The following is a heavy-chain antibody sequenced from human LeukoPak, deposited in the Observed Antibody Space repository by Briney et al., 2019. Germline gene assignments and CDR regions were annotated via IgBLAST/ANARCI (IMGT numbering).Heavy chain of an antibody. J-gene: IGHJ4*02. CDR1: GFTFSSYA. Sequence: HSGGSLRLSCAASGFTFSSYAMSWVRQAPGKGLEWVSAISGSGGSTYYADSVKGRFTISRDDSKNTLSLQMNSLRVEDTAVYYCARDLAWGAFDYWGQGTLVTVSS. V-gene: IGHV3-23*01. CDR3: ARDLAWGAFDY. CDR2: ISGSGGST. D-gene: IGHD7-27*01.